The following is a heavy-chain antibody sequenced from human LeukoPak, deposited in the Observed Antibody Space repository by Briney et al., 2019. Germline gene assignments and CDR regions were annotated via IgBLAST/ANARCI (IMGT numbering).Heavy chain of an antibody. CDR2: IYTSGST. Sequence: SQTLSLTCTVSGGSISSGTYYWSWIRQPAGKGLEWIGRIYTSGSTNYNPSLKSRVTISVDTSKNQFSLKLSSVTAADTAVYYCARVATYYYDSSGYCTFDHWGQGTLVTVSS. CDR3: ARVATYYYDSSGYCTFDH. V-gene: IGHV4-61*02. D-gene: IGHD3-22*01. J-gene: IGHJ5*02. CDR1: GGSISSGTYY.